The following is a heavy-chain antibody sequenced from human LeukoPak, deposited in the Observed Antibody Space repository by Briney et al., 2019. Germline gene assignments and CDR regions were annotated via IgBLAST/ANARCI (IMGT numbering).Heavy chain of an antibody. CDR1: GVTFSSYG. V-gene: IGHV3-30*02. CDR2: IRFDGTNK. CDR3: AKDPDTPVVQIPSY. D-gene: IGHD5-18*01. J-gene: IGHJ4*02. Sequence: GGSLRLSCAASGVTFSSYGMHWVRQAPGKGLEWVAFIRFDGTNKYYADSVKGRFTISRDNSKNTLYLQMNSLRAEDTAVYYCAKDPDTPVVQIPSYWGQGTLVTVSS.